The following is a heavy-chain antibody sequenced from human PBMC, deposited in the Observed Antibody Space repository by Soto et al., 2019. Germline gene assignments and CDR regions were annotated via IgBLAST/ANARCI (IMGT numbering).Heavy chain of an antibody. V-gene: IGHV3-23*01. D-gene: IGHD6-13*01. CDR2: ISSNGGRT. J-gene: IGHJ4*02. CDR1: GFTFSAYV. CDR3: AKDPPIASDGPTLDY. Sequence: EVQLLESGGGLVQPGGSLSLSCAASGFTFSAYVMCWVRQAPGKGPEWVSAISSNGGRTFYADSVKGRFTISRDNSRNRLYLQMHSLTVEDTAVYYCAKDPPIASDGPTLDYWGQGTLVAVSS.